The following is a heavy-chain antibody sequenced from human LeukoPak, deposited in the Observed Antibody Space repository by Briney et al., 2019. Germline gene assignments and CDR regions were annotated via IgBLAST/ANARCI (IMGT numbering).Heavy chain of an antibody. V-gene: IGHV1-18*01. CDR2: ISAYNGNT. CDR3: ARDVTHYYDSSGYPTSDAFDI. D-gene: IGHD3-22*01. J-gene: IGHJ3*02. Sequence: ASVKVFCKASGYTFTSYDINWVRQAPGQGLEWMGWISAYNGNTNYAQKLQGRVTMTTDTSTSTAYMELRSLRSDDTAVYHCARDVTHYYDSSGYPTSDAFDIWGQGTMVTVSS. CDR1: GYTFTSYD.